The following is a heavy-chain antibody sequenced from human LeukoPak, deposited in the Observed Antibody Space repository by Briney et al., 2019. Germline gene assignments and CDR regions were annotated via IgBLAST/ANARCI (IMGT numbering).Heavy chain of an antibody. J-gene: IGHJ4*02. CDR3: AREGPGDAIDY. CDR1: GFTVSSDY. V-gene: IGHV3-48*02. CDR2: IGRGTTPI. D-gene: IGHD4-17*01. Sequence: GGSLRLSCAASGFTVSSDYVSWVRQAPGKGLEWVSYIGRGTTPIYYADSVKGRFTISRDEATNSLFLQMNSLRDEDTAVYYCAREGPGDAIDYWGQGALVSVSS.